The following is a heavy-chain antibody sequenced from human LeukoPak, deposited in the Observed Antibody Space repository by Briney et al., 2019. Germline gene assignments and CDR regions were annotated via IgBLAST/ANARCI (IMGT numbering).Heavy chain of an antibody. CDR2: IYYSGST. D-gene: IGHD3-10*01. CDR3: ARGVTMVRGFYYFDY. CDR1: GGSISSSSYY. Sequence: SETLSLTCTVSGGSISSSSYYWGWIRQPPGKGLEWIGSIYYSGSTYYNPSLKSRVTISVDTSKNQFSLKLSSVTAADTAVYYCARGVTMVRGFYYFDYWGQGTLVTVSS. J-gene: IGHJ4*02. V-gene: IGHV4-39*07.